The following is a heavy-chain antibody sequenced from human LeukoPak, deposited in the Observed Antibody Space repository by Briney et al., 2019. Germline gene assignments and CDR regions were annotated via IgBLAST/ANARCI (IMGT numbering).Heavy chain of an antibody. D-gene: IGHD2-2*02. CDR1: GFTFSNYA. CDR3: AKDSDTSGYFDY. Sequence: GGSPRLSCAASGFTFSNYAMNWVRHVPGKGLEWISGIGGSGTGTFYADSVKGRFTISRDNSKNTLFLQMTSLRAEDTAIYYCAKDSDTSGYFDYWGQGTPVTVSS. CDR2: IGGSGTGT. V-gene: IGHV3-23*01. J-gene: IGHJ4*02.